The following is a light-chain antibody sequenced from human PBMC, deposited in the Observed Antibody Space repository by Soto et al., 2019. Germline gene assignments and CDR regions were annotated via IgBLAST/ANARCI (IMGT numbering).Light chain of an antibody. Sequence: EIVLTQSPGTLSLSPGERATLSCRASQSVSSNYLAWYQQKPAQPPRLLISDASSRATGIPDRFSGSGSATDFTPTISGLEHEDFAVYYCQHYGSYSPPWTFGQGTKVEIK. CDR2: DAS. V-gene: IGKV3-20*01. J-gene: IGKJ1*01. CDR3: QHYGSYSPPWT. CDR1: QSVSSNY.